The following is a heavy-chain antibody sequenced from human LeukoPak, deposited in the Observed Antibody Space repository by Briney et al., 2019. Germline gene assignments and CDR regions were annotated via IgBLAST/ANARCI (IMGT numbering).Heavy chain of an antibody. J-gene: IGHJ6*02. D-gene: IGHD2-2*01. V-gene: IGHV1-8*02. CDR3: ARSRYCSSTSCYGYGMDV. Sequence: ASVKVSCKASGYTFTGYYIHWVRQAPGQGLEWMGWMNPNSGNTGYAQKFQGRVTMTRNTSISTAYMELSSLRSEDTAVYYCARSRYCSSTSCYGYGMDVWGQGTTVTVSS. CDR2: MNPNSGNT. CDR1: GYTFTGYY.